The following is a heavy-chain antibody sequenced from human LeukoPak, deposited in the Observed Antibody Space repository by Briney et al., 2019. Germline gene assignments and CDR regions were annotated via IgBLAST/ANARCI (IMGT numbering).Heavy chain of an antibody. D-gene: IGHD6-13*01. Sequence: GGSLRLSCAASGFTFSSYSMNWVRQAPGEGLEWVSYISSSSSTIYYADSVKGRFTISRDNAKNSLYLQMNSLRAEDTAVYYCARHRGYSSSWFDYWGQGTLVTVSS. CDR3: ARHRGYSSSWFDY. CDR1: GFTFSSYS. J-gene: IGHJ4*02. CDR2: ISSSSSTI. V-gene: IGHV3-48*04.